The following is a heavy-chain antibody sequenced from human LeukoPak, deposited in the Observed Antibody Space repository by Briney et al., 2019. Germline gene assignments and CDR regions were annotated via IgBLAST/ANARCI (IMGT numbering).Heavy chain of an antibody. CDR1: GYTFTSYY. J-gene: IGHJ4*02. CDR2: INPSGGST. Sequence: ASVKVTCKASGYTFTSYYMHWVRRAPGQGLEWMGIINPSGGSTIYAQKFQGRVTMTEDTSTDTAYMELSSLRSEDTAVYYCATDIGIRSGGKWLDWDYWGQGTLVTVSS. D-gene: IGHD6-19*01. V-gene: IGHV1-46*01. CDR3: ATDIGIRSGGKWLDWDY.